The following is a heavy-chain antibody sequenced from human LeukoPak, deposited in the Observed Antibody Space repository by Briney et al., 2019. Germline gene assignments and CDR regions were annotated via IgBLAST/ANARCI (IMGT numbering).Heavy chain of an antibody. V-gene: IGHV4-61*02. J-gene: IGHJ6*02. Sequence: PSETLSLTCTVSGGSISSGSYYWSWIRQPAGKGLEWIGRIYTSGSTNYNPSLKSRVTISVDTSKNQFSLKLSSVTAADTAMYYCARQFILTGYYSYYYYYGMDVWGQGTTVTVSS. CDR3: ARQFILTGYYSYYYYYGMDV. CDR1: GGSISSGSYY. CDR2: IYTSGST. D-gene: IGHD3-9*01.